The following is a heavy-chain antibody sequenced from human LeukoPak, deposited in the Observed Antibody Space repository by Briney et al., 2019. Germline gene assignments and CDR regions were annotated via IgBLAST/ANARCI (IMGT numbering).Heavy chain of an antibody. V-gene: IGHV3-21*01. Sequence: GGSLRLSCAASGFTFSSYSMNWVRQAPGKGLEWVSSISSSSSYIYYADPVKGRFTISRDNAKNSLYLQMNSLRAGDTAVYYCARVSIAVAGTSFDYWGQGTLVTVSS. CDR2: ISSSSSYI. CDR1: GFTFSSYS. J-gene: IGHJ4*02. CDR3: ARVSIAVAGTSFDY. D-gene: IGHD6-19*01.